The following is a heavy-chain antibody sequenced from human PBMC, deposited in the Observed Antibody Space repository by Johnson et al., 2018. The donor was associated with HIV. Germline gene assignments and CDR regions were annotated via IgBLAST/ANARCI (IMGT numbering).Heavy chain of an antibody. Sequence: QVLLVESGGGLVQPGGSLRLSCAASGFIFSSYAMHWVRQAPGKGLEWVAVISYDGSNKYYADSVKGRFTISRDNSKNTLYLQMNSLRAEDTAVYYCAREADTEELAHDAFDIWGQGTMVTVSS. V-gene: IGHV3-30-3*01. CDR3: AREADTEELAHDAFDI. D-gene: IGHD5-18*01. CDR2: ISYDGSNK. J-gene: IGHJ3*02. CDR1: GFIFSSYA.